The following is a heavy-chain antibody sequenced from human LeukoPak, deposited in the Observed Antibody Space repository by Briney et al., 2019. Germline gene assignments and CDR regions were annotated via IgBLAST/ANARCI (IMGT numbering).Heavy chain of an antibody. CDR3: AKLPYDFWSGYLDY. CDR2: ISSSGSTI. Sequence: GGSLRLSCAASGFTFSSYEMNWVRQAPGKGLEWVSYISSSGSTIYYADSVKGRFTISRDNSKNTLYLQMNSLRAEDTAVYYCAKLPYDFWSGYLDYWGQGTLVTVSS. J-gene: IGHJ4*02. D-gene: IGHD3-3*01. V-gene: IGHV3-48*03. CDR1: GFTFSSYE.